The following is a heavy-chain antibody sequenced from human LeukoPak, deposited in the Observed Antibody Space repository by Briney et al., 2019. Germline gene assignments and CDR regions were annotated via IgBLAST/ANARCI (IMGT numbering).Heavy chain of an antibody. D-gene: IGHD6-13*01. Sequence: ASVKVSCKASGYTFTGYYMHWVRQAPGQGLEWMGWINPNSGGTNYAQKFQGRVTMTRDTSISTAYMELSRLRSDDTAIYYCARESVIAAAGTDYFDYWGQGTLVTVSS. J-gene: IGHJ4*02. CDR3: ARESVIAAAGTDYFDY. V-gene: IGHV1-2*02. CDR2: INPNSGGT. CDR1: GYTFTGYY.